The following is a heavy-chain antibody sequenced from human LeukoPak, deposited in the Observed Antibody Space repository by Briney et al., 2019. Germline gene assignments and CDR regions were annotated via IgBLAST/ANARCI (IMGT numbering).Heavy chain of an antibody. CDR2: ISSSSSYI. CDR1: GFTFSSYS. D-gene: IGHD1-26*01. V-gene: IGHV3-21*01. CDR3: ARFRIVGATSDAFDI. Sequence: PGGSLRLSCAASGFTFSSYSMNWVSQAPGKGLEWVSSISSSSSYIYYADSVKGRFTISRDNAKNSLYLQMNSLRAEDTAVYYCARFRIVGATSDAFDIWGQGTMVTVSS. J-gene: IGHJ3*02.